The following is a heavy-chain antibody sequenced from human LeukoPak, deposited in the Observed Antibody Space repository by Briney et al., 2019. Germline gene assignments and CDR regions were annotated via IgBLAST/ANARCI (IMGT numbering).Heavy chain of an antibody. CDR3: ARHLNYYLDY. Sequence: PGGSLRLSCAASGFTVSNNYMIWVRQAPGKGLEWVSLIYSNGVTNYADSVKGRFTISRDNAKNTLYLQMNSLRAEDTAVYYCARHLNYYLDYWGQGTLVTVSS. D-gene: IGHD3-10*01. V-gene: IGHV3-66*04. CDR2: IYSNGVT. CDR1: GFTVSNNY. J-gene: IGHJ4*02.